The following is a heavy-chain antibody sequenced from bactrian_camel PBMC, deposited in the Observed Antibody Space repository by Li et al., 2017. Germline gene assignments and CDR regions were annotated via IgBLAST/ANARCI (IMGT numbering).Heavy chain of an antibody. CDR2: INLSGNS. CDR1: GFTFSRYR. CDR3: AKDSWYGNSWYLLY. V-gene: IGHV3S1*01. D-gene: IGHD6*01. Sequence: HVQLVESGGDFVQPGGSLRLSCRASGFTFSRYRMAWVRQAPGKGLEWVSTINLSGNSYTAASVKGRFTISRDNAKNMLYLQLNSLKTEDTARYYCAKDSWYGNSWYLLYWGQGTQV. J-gene: IGHJ4*01.